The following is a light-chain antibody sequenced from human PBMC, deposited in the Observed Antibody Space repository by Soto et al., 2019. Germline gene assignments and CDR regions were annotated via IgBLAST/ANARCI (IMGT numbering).Light chain of an antibody. Sequence: EILLTQSPGTLSLSPGERATLSCRASQSVDSLVAWYQQKPGQAPRLLMYRASTRATGIAARFTGSGSGTDFTLTISSLLTEDSAVYYCQQYNNWPITFGPGTRLEIK. J-gene: IGKJ5*01. V-gene: IGKV3-15*01. CDR2: RAS. CDR3: QQYNNWPIT. CDR1: QSVDSL.